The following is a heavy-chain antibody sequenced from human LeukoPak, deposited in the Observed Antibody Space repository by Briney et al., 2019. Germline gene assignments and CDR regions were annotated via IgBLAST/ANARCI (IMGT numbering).Heavy chain of an antibody. Sequence: PGGSLRLSCAASGFTFSSYGMHWVRQAPGKGLEWVAVISYDGSNKYYADSVKARFTISRDNSKNTLYLQMNSLRAEDTAVYYCAKDHSQLVLDYWGQGTLVTVSS. D-gene: IGHD6-13*01. CDR1: GFTFSSYG. CDR3: AKDHSQLVLDY. V-gene: IGHV3-30*18. J-gene: IGHJ4*02. CDR2: ISYDGSNK.